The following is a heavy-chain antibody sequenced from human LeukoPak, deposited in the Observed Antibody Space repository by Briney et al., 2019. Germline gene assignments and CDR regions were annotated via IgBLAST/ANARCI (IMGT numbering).Heavy chain of an antibody. J-gene: IGHJ4*02. CDR1: GGSIISYY. CDR3: ARTYDTSGYFYAFDY. D-gene: IGHD3-22*01. V-gene: IGHV4-59*01. Sequence: PSETLSLTCTVSGGSIISYYWSWIRQPPGKGLEWIGYISYRGGTNYNPSLKSRLTILLDTSKNQFSLTPRSVTAADTAVYYCARTYDTSGYFYAFDYWGQGTLVTVSS. CDR2: ISYRGGT.